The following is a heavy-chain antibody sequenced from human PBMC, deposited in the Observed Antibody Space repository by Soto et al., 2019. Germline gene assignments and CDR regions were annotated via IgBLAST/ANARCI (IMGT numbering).Heavy chain of an antibody. V-gene: IGHV3-74*01. CDR3: ARVGQGAWYFDL. CDR1: GFTFNSYW. D-gene: IGHD1-26*01. J-gene: IGHJ2*01. CDR2: INPDGRVT. Sequence: EVQLVESGGGLVQPGGSLTLSCAASGFTFNSYWMHWVRQAPGKGVVWVSRINPDGRVTNYADSVKARFTISRDNAKNTLYLQMNSLRPEDTAVYSCARVGQGAWYFDLWGRGTLVTVSS.